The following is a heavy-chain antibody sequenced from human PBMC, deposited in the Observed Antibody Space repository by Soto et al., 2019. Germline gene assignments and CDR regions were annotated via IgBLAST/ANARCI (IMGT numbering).Heavy chain of an antibody. J-gene: IGHJ4*02. CDR2: ISSRGTYI. CDR1: GFTFSTYN. V-gene: IGHV3-21*01. D-gene: IGHD5-12*01. Sequence: PGGSLRLSCAASGFTFSTYNMNWVRQAPGKGLEWVSRISSRGTYIYYAASVKGRFTVSRDNAENSLYLQTNSLTAEDAAVYYCGRSAFGGSGYDYIDNWGQGTLVTVSS. CDR3: GRSAFGGSGYDYIDN.